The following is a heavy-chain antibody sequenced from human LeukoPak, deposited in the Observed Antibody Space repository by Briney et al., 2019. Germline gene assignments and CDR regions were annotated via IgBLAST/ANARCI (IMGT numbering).Heavy chain of an antibody. V-gene: IGHV1-3*01. Sequence: ASVTVSCTASGYTFTSYAMHWVRQAPGQRLEWMGWINAGNGNTKYSQKFQGRVTITRDTSASTAYMELSSLRSEDTAVYYCARVGSSTAIRLLDAFDIWGQGTMVTVSS. CDR2: INAGNGNT. D-gene: IGHD2-21*02. CDR1: GYTFTSYA. CDR3: ARVGSSTAIRLLDAFDI. J-gene: IGHJ3*02.